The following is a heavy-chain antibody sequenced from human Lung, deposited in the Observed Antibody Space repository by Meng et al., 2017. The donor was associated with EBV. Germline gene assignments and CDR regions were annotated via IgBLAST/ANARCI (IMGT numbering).Heavy chain of an antibody. Sequence: VRLIESGGVLVHPGGSLIPFFAPFGFTFSTYWMHWVRQAPGKGLMWVSRLNEDGATTTYADSVKGRFTISRDNAKNTLYLHMNSLRADDTAVYYCSRDLVGSDDYWGQGTLVTVSS. J-gene: IGHJ4*02. D-gene: IGHD2-8*02. CDR2: LNEDGATT. V-gene: IGHV3-74*01. CDR1: GFTFSTYW. CDR3: SRDLVGSDDY.